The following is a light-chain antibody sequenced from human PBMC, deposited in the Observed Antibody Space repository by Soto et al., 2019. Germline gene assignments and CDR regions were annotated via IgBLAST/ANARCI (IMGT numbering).Light chain of an antibody. J-gene: IGKJ1*01. Sequence: AIRMTQSPSSLSASTGNRVTITCRASQGISSYLAWYQQKPGKAPKLLIYAASTLQSGVPSRFSGSGSGTDFTLTISCLQSEDFAAYYCQQYYSYSTFGQGPKV. CDR1: QGISSY. CDR2: AAS. V-gene: IGKV1-8*01. CDR3: QQYYSYST.